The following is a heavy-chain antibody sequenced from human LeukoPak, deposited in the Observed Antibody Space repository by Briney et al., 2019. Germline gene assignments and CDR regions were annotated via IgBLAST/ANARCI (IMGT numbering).Heavy chain of an antibody. J-gene: IGHJ4*02. CDR3: ARDPLGSGSYYFDY. V-gene: IGHV3-7*01. D-gene: IGHD3-10*01. CDR2: IKQDGSEK. CDR1: GFTFSSYW. Sequence: GGSLRLSCAASGFTFSSYWMSWVRQAPVKGLEWAANIKQDGSEKYYVDSVKGRFTISRDNAKISLYLQMNSLRAEDTAVYYCARDPLGSGSYYFDYWGQGTLVTVSS.